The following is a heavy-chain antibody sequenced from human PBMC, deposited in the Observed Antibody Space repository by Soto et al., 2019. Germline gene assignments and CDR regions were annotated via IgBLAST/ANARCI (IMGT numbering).Heavy chain of an antibody. V-gene: IGHV1-18*01. D-gene: IGHD2-2*01. CDR1: GYTFTSYG. J-gene: IGHJ4*02. CDR2: ISAYNGNT. CDR3: ARRYGYCSSTSCYRYFDS. Sequence: QVQLVQSGAEVKKPGASVKVSCKASGYTFTSYGINWVRQAPGQGLEWMGWISAYNGNTNYAQKLQGRVTMTTDTSTSTAYMELRSLRSDDTAVYYCARRYGYCSSTSCYRYFDSWGQGTLVTVSS.